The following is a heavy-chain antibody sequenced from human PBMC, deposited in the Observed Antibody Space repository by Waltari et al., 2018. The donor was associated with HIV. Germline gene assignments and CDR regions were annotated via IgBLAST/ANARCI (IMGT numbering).Heavy chain of an antibody. J-gene: IGHJ6*02. V-gene: IGHV3-48*03. CDR3: AKAVGDTSGRYWGGDV. CDR1: GFTFSNYE. D-gene: IGHD6-19*01. Sequence: EVQLVESGGGLVQPGGSLRLSCAGSGFTFSNYEMTWVRQAPGKGLEWISYIRAGGTKYYADSVKGRFSISRANAKNSLYLQMNSRGAEDTVVYYCAKAVGDTSGRYWGGDVWGQGTTVTVSS. CDR2: IRAGGTK.